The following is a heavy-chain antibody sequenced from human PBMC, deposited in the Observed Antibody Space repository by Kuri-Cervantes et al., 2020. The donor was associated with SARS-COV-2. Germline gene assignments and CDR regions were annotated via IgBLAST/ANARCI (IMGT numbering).Heavy chain of an antibody. Sequence: GGSLRLSCAASGFTFSSYWMSWVRQAPGKGLEWVANIKQDGSEKYYVDSVKGRFTISRDNAKNSLYLQMNSLRAEDTAVYYCARGVAARLSLPYYYYYGMDVWGQGTTVTVSS. CDR2: IKQDGSEK. CDR3: ARGVAARLSLPYYYYYGMDV. J-gene: IGHJ6*02. D-gene: IGHD6-6*01. V-gene: IGHV3-7*01. CDR1: GFTFSSYW.